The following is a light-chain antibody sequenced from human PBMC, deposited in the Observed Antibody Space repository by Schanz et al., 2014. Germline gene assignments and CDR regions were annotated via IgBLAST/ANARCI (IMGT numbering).Light chain of an antibody. J-gene: IGLJ1*01. Sequence: SYELIQPPSLSVSPGQTASITCSGDKLGDKYASWYQQKPGQSPVMVIYQDDKRPSGIPERFSGSNSGNTATLTISGTQAMDEADYYCQAWDSSTYVFGTGTKLTVL. CDR2: QDD. CDR3: QAWDSSTYV. V-gene: IGLV3-1*01. CDR1: KLGDKY.